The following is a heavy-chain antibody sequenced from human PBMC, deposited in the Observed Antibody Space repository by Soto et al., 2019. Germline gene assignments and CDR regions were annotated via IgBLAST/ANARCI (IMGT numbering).Heavy chain of an antibody. J-gene: IGHJ4*02. CDR2: ISYDGSNK. CDR1: GVSLSIYA. Sequence: AGSLELGSAASGVSLSIYAMDGVRQAPGKGLEWVAVISYDGSNKYYADSVKGRFTISRDNSKNTLYLQMNSLRAEDTAVYYCASRDYEYYWGQGTLVTVSS. D-gene: IGHD4-17*01. CDR3: ASRDYEYY. V-gene: IGHV3-30-3*02.